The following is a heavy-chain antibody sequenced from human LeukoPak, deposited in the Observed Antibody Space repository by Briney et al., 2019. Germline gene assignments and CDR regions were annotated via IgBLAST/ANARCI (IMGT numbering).Heavy chain of an antibody. J-gene: IGHJ4*02. CDR1: GGSFSGYY. CDR3: ARARITMVRGVSNRYPFYY. D-gene: IGHD3-10*01. CDR2: INYCGST. Sequence: SETLSLICAVCGGSFSGYYWSWIRQPPGKGLEWIGDINYCGSTIQRPSLKSRVTIPVDTYKNQFSLKLGSVTGADTGVYLCARARITMVRGVSNRYPFYYWGQGTLVTVSS. V-gene: IGHV4-34*01.